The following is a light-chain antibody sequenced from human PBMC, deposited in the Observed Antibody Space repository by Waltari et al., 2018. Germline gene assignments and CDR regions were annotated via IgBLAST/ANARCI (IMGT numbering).Light chain of an antibody. J-gene: IGLJ2*01. V-gene: IGLV1-44*01. CDR2: SNN. Sequence: QSVLTPPPSASGPPGQTATISCSGRTSNIGRNTVNWYQQLPGTAPKLLTQSNNQRPSGVPDRFSGSKSGTSASLIISGLQSEDEAEYFCAAWDDSLKAVLFGGGTKLTVL. CDR3: AAWDDSLKAVL. CDR1: TSNIGRNT.